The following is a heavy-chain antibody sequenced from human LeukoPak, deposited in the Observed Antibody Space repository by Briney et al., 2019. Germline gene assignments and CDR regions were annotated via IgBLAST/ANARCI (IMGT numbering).Heavy chain of an antibody. CDR3: ATVISLARYYYYMDV. D-gene: IGHD3-10*01. CDR1: GYTFTSNY. CDR2: ISPSGGST. J-gene: IGHJ6*03. Sequence: RGASVKVSCKAFGYTFTSNYMHWVRQAPGQGPEWMGVISPSGGSTTYAQKFQGRVTLTRDMSTSTAYMELSSLRSEDTAVYYCATVISLARYYYYMDVWGKGTTVTISS. V-gene: IGHV1-46*01.